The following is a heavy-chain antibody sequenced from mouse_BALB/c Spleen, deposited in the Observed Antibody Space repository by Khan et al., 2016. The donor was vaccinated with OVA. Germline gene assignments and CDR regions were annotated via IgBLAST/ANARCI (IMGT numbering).Heavy chain of an antibody. V-gene: IGHV1S136*01. J-gene: IGHJ3*01. CDR1: GYTFTNYV. D-gene: IGHD4-1*01. CDR2: INTYNAGT. CDR3: AREAAIWDFYFPY. Sequence: VQLQQSGPELVEPGASVKMSCKASGYTFTNYVMHWVKQKPGQGLEWIGYINTYNAGTRYNEKFKGKATLTSDISSTTAYMELSSLTSEDSADYYCAREAAIWDFYFPYWGQGTLVTVSA.